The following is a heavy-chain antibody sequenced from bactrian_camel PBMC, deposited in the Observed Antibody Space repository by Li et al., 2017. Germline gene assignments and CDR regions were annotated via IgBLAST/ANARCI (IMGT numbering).Heavy chain of an antibody. J-gene: IGHJ4*01. D-gene: IGHD2*01. CDR3: SGDCEYLGYGGDLIGGLY. CDR2: IDSDGPT. V-gene: IGHV3S55*01. Sequence: VQLVESGGGSVQAGGSLRLSCAVSGYNISTVCMGWFRQAPGKEREQVASIDSDGPTFYEDSVKGRFTISRDSARSTLYLQMNSLKPEDTAMYICSGDCEYLGYGGDLIGGLYWGQGTQVTVS. CDR1: GYNISTVC.